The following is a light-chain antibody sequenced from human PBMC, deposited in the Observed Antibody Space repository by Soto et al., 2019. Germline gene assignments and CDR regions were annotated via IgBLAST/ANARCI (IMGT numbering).Light chain of an antibody. V-gene: IGKV1-5*01. J-gene: IGKJ1*01. Sequence: GDRVTITCRASQSISSWLAWYQQKPGKAPKLLIYDASSLESGVPSRFSGSGSGTEFTLTISSLQPDDFATYYCQQYNRWTFGQGTKVEIK. CDR2: DAS. CDR3: QQYNRWT. CDR1: QSISSW.